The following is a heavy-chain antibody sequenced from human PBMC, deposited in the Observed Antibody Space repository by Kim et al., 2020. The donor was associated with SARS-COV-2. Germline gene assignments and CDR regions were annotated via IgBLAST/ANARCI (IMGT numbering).Heavy chain of an antibody. Sequence: GGSLRLSCAASGLRIGGYAMHWVRQAPGKGLEWVSGISGSGGSLGYADSVKSRFTISRDTAKNSLDLQMHSLRHEDSAIYYCTIQKLGNLGAGHFENWGRRTLLTVPS. CDR1: GLRIGGYA. V-gene: IGHV3-9*01. CDR2: ISGSGGSL. D-gene: IGHD3-16*01. CDR3: TIQKLGNLGAGHFEN. J-gene: IGHJ4*02.